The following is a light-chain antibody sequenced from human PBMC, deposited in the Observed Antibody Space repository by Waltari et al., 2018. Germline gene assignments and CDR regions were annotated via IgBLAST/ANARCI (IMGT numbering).Light chain of an antibody. CDR1: QSVFYSPYNQNC. J-gene: IGKJ3*01. CDR2: WAS. Sequence: DIVMTQSPDSLAVSLGERATIKCKSSQSVFYSPYNQNCLALYQQKPGQPPELLFYWASTRESGVPDRFSGSGSGTDFTLTISSLQAEDVAVYYCQQYYSTPFTFGPGTKVDIK. CDR3: QQYYSTPFT. V-gene: IGKV4-1*01.